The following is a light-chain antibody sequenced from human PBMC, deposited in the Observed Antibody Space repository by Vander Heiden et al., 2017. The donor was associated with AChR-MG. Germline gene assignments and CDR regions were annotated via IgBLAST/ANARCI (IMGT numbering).Light chain of an antibody. V-gene: IGLV3-1*01. J-gene: IGLJ1*01. Sequence: SYELTQPPSVSVSPGQTAIITCSGDKLVDKYACWYRQKPGQSPVLLIYQDNKRPSGIPERFSGSNSGNTATLTISGTQAVDEADYYCQVWDSSTYVFGTGTKVTVL. CDR3: QVWDSSTYV. CDR2: QDN. CDR1: KLVDKY.